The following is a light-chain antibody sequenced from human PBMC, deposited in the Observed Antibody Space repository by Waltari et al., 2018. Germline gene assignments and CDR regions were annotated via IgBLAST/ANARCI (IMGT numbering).Light chain of an antibody. CDR1: SNDTGNYYL. V-gene: IGLV2-23*01. Sequence: QSALTQPVSVSGSPGQSTTLSCTGTSNDTGNYYLVPWYQQRPGEAPNLLMYGATKRPSGVSNRFSGSKSGKTASLTISGLQTEDEADYYCFSFVAANSFVFGPGTKVTVL. CDR2: GAT. J-gene: IGLJ1*01. CDR3: FSFVAANSFV.